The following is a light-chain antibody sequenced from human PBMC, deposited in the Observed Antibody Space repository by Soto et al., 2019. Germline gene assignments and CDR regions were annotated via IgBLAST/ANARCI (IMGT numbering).Light chain of an antibody. CDR3: AAWDDRLNGPSYV. V-gene: IGLV1-44*01. Sequence: QSVLTQPPSASGTPGQRVTISSSGGSSNIGDNPVNWYQQLPGTAPRLLISTNNQRPSGVPDRFSGSRSGTSASLAISGLQSEDEADYYCAAWDDRLNGPSYVFGTGTKVTVL. CDR1: SSNIGDNP. J-gene: IGLJ1*01. CDR2: TNN.